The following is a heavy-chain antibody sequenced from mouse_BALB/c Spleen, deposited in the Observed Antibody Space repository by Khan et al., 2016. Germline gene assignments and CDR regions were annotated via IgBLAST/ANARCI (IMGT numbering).Heavy chain of an antibody. V-gene: IGHV2-6-7*01. CDR3: ASDPAYASRRRWYFDV. D-gene: IGHD1-1*01. CDR2: IWGGGST. J-gene: IGHJ1*01. CDR1: GFSLTGYG. Sequence: QVQLKQSGPGLVAPSQSLSITCTVSGFSLTGYGVNWVRQPPGKGLEWLGMIWGGGSTDYNSALKSRLSISKDNSKSQVFLKMNSLHTDDTARYYCASDPAYASRRRWYFDVWGAGTTVTVSS.